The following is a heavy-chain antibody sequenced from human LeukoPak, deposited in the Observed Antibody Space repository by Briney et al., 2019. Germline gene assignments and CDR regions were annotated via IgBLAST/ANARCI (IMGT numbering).Heavy chain of an antibody. J-gene: IGHJ3*02. Sequence: SVKVSCKASGGTFSSYAISWVRHAPGQGLEWMGGIIPIFGTANYAQKFQGRVTITADESTSTAYMELSSLRSEDTAVYYCVTLDDFGTGMGASDIWGQGTMVTVSS. V-gene: IGHV1-69*13. D-gene: IGHD3-3*01. CDR2: IIPIFGTA. CDR3: VTLDDFGTGMGASDI. CDR1: GGTFSSYA.